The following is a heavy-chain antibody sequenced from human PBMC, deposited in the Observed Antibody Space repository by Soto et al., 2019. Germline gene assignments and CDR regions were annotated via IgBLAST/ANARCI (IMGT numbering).Heavy chain of an antibody. CDR1: GASIGSGDFY. V-gene: IGHV4-30-4*08. CDR3: ARTGPSYYFHNSGSPGDY. Sequence: TLSLTCTVSGASIGSGDFYWSWIRQSPGKGLEWLGYIYYNELSSSESTHYNSSLKSRVSISVDTSKNQFSLTLRSMTAADTAVYYCARTGPSYYFHNSGSPGDYWGQGTLVTVSS. D-gene: IGHD3-22*01. CDR2: IYYNELSSSEST. J-gene: IGHJ4*02.